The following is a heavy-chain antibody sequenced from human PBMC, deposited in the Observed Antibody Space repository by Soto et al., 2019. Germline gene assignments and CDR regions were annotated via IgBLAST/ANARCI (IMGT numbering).Heavy chain of an antibody. CDR1: GGSISSYY. Sequence: QVQLQESGPGLVKPSETLSLTYTVSGGSISSYYWSWIRQPPGKGLEWIGYIYYSGSTNYNPSLKSRVTISVDTSKNQFSLKLSSVTAADTAVYYCARGAAVADYFDLWGRGTLVTVSS. V-gene: IGHV4-59*01. CDR2: IYYSGST. CDR3: ARGAAVADYFDL. J-gene: IGHJ2*01. D-gene: IGHD6-19*01.